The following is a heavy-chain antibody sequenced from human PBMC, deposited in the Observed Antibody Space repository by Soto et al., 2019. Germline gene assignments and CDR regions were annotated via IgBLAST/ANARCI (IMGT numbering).Heavy chain of an antibody. J-gene: IGHJ3*02. V-gene: IGHV4-39*01. CDR3: ARSTVADDAFDI. Sequence: QLQLQESGPGLVKPSETLSLTCTVSGGSISSSSYYWGWIRQPPGKGLEWIGNIYYSGSTYYNPSLKSRVSISVATSKNQFSLKLSSVTAADTAVYYCARSTVADDAFDIWGQGTMVTVSS. CDR2: IYYSGST. CDR1: GGSISSSSYY. D-gene: IGHD6-19*01.